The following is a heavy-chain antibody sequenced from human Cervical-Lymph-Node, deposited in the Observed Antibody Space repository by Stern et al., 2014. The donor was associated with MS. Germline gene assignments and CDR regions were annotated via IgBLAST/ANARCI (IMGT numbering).Heavy chain of an antibody. Sequence: VQLVGSGGDLVKPGGSLRLSCAASGFTFSDYFMTWVRQAPGKGLEWLSSISISGDTIHYADSIIGRFTISSDNTKNSLYLQMNSLRAEDTAVYYCVRGLGSYEDSWGQGTLVTVSS. V-gene: IGHV3-11*01. CDR3: VRGLGSYEDS. D-gene: IGHD3-10*01. J-gene: IGHJ4*02. CDR1: GFTFSDYF. CDR2: ISISGDTI.